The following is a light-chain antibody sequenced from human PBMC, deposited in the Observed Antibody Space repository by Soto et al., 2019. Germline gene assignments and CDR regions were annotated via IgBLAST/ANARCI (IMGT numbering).Light chain of an antibody. CDR3: QQYGSSPPA. CDR1: QSVSSY. V-gene: IGKV3-20*01. J-gene: IGKJ3*01. Sequence: EIVLTQSPATLSLSPGERATLSCRASQSVSSYLAWYQQKPGQGPRLLIYGASSRATGIPDRFSGSGSGADFTLTISRLEPEDFAVYYCQQYGSSPPAFGPGTKVDNK. CDR2: GAS.